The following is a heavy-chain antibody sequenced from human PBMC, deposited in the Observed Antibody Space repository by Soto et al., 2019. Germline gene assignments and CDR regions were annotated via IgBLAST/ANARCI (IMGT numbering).Heavy chain of an antibody. CDR2: IIPIFGTA. CDR3: ARTRGVNSIRYYYYGMDV. V-gene: IGHV1-69*13. J-gene: IGHJ6*02. D-gene: IGHD3-10*01. CDR1: GGTFSSYA. Sequence: WASVKVSCKASGGTFSSYAISWVRQAPGQGLGWMGGIIPIFGTANYAQKFQGRVTITADESTSTAYMELSSLRSEDTAVYYCARTRGVNSIRYYYYGMDVWGQGTTVTVSS.